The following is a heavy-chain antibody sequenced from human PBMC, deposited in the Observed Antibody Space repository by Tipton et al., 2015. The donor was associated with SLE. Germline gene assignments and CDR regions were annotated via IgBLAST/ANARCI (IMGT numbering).Heavy chain of an antibody. J-gene: IGHJ6*02. CDR2: IRYDGSTK. CDR1: GFTFSKFS. CDR3: AKDNYYYGSGPYGMDV. V-gene: IGHV3-30*02. D-gene: IGHD3-10*01. Sequence: GSLRLSCAASGFTFSKFSMTWVRQAPGKGLEWVTFIRYDGSTKYYADSVKGRFTISRDNSKNTLYLQMNGLRAEDTAMYYCAKDNYYYGSGPYGMDVWGQGTTVTVSS.